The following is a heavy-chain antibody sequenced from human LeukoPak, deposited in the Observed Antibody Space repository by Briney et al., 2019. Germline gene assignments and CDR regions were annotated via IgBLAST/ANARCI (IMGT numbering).Heavy chain of an antibody. CDR3: ARGPLPNVVVPAAMQDH. Sequence: GGSLRLSCAASGFTFSSYEMNWVRQAPGKGLEWVSYISRSGSTIYYADSVKGRFTISRDNAKNSLYLQMNSLRAEDTAVYYCARGPLPNVVVPAAMQDHWGQGTLVTVSS. D-gene: IGHD2-2*01. V-gene: IGHV3-48*03. CDR2: ISRSGSTI. CDR1: GFTFSSYE. J-gene: IGHJ4*02.